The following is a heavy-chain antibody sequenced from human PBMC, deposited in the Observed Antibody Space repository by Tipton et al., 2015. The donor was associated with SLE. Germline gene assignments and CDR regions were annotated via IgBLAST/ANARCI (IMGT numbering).Heavy chain of an antibody. CDR3: ARVVYSFSDAFDI. CDR2: IYYNGNS. D-gene: IGHD6-13*01. V-gene: IGHV4-59*01. J-gene: IGHJ3*02. CDR1: GGSITSYY. Sequence: TLSLTCSVSGGSITSYYWSWIRQPPGKGLEWIGYIYYNGNSNYNPSLESRVTISIDTSKGQFSLRLTSLTAADTAVYYCARVVYSFSDAFDIWGQGTLVTVSS.